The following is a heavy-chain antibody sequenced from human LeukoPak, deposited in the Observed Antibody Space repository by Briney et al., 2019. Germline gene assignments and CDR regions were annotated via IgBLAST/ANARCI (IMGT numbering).Heavy chain of an antibody. CDR2: ISSSSSYI. CDR1: GFTFSSYN. V-gene: IGHV3-21*06. CDR3: ARGLLVEAGNFDY. D-gene: IGHD1-26*01. J-gene: IGHJ4*02. Sequence: GGPLRLSCVASGFTFSSYNINWVRQAPGKGLEWVSSISSSSSYIYYADSVKGRFTISRDNAKNSLYLQMNSLRAEDTAVYYCARGLLVEAGNFDYWGQGTLVTVSS.